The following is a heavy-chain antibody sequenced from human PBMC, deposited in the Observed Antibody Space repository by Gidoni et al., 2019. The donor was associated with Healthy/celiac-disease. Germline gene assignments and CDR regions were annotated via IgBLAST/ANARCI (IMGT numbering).Heavy chain of an antibody. CDR2: IWYDGSNK. CDR3: ARDMKSVVPQFDY. Sequence: QVQLVESGGGVVQPGRSLRLSWAASGFPFSGVGIHWVRQAPGKGLEWVAVIWYDGSNKYYADSVKGRFTISRDNSKNTLYLQMNSLRAEDTAVYYCARDMKSVVPQFDYWGQGTLVTVSS. V-gene: IGHV3-33*01. CDR1: GFPFSGVG. J-gene: IGHJ4*02. D-gene: IGHD2-21*01.